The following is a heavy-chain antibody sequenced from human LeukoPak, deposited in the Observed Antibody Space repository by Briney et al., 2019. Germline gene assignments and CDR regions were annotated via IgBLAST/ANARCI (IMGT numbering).Heavy chain of an antibody. D-gene: IGHD3-22*01. Sequence: PGGSLRLSCAASGFTFSSYLMHWVRQAPGKGLVWVPRINSDGSSTSYADSVKGRFTISRDNAKNTLYLQMNSLRAEDTAVYYCARDHYYDSSGYYLYYWGQGTLVTVSS. CDR2: INSDGSST. CDR1: GFTFSSYL. CDR3: ARDHYYDSSGYYLYY. J-gene: IGHJ4*02. V-gene: IGHV3-74*01.